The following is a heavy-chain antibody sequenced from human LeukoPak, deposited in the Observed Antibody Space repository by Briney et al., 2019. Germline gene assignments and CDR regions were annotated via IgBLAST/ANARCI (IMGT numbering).Heavy chain of an antibody. CDR1: GDSVSSGSHY. CDR2: IYYSGST. D-gene: IGHD1-14*01. Sequence: PSETLSLTCTVSGDSVSSGSHYWSWIRQPPGKGLEWIGYIYYSGSTNYNPSLKSRVTISIDTSKNQFSLKLSSVTAADTAVYYCVRAARYYWFDLWGQGTLVTVSS. J-gene: IGHJ5*02. V-gene: IGHV4-61*01. CDR3: VRAARYYWFDL.